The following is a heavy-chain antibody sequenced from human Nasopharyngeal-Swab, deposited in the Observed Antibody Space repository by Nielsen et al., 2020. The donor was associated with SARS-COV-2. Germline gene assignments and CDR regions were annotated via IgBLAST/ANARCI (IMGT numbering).Heavy chain of an antibody. J-gene: IGHJ4*02. D-gene: IGHD6-13*01. V-gene: IGHV1-69*01. CDR3: ARGYSSSWQGYYFDY. Sequence: WVRQAPGQGLEWMEGIIPIFGTANYAQKFQGRVTITADESTSTAYMELSSLRSEDTAVYYCARGYSSSWQGYYFDYWGQGTLVTVSS. CDR2: IIPIFGTA.